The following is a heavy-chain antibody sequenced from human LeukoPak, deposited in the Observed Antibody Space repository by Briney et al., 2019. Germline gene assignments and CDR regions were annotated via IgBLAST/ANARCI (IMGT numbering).Heavy chain of an antibody. CDR3: ARDRPNYYGSDGHYYRRDGDY. Sequence: PGGSLRLSCAASGFTFSIYAMGWVRQAPGKGLQWVSSITSRGESEGYVDSVKGRFTITRDNSENTLYLQMHSLRAEDTAVYYCARDRPNYYGSDGHYYRRDGDYWGRGTLVSVSS. CDR2: ITSRGESE. V-gene: IGHV3-23*01. D-gene: IGHD3-22*01. CDR1: GFTFSIYA. J-gene: IGHJ4*02.